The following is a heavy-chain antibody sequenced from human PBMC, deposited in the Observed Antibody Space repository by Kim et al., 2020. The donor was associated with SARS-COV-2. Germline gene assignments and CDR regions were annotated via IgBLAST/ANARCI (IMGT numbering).Heavy chain of an antibody. CDR3: ARGEDIAAPREGYDAFDI. J-gene: IGHJ3*02. CDR2: TYYRSKWYN. Sequence: SQTLSLTCAISGDSVSSNSAAWNWIRQSPSRGLEWLGRTYYRSKWYNDYAVSVKSRITINPDTSKNQFSLQLNSVTPEDTAVYYCARGEDIAAPREGYDAFDIWGQGTMVTVSS. V-gene: IGHV6-1*01. CDR1: GDSVSSNSAA. D-gene: IGHD6-6*01.